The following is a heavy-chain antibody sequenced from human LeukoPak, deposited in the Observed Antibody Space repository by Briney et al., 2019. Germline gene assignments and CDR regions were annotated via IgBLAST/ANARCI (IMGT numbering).Heavy chain of an antibody. CDR1: NYSISSGYY. Sequence: PSETLSLTCAVSNYSISSGYYRSWIRQPAGEGLEWIGRIYTSGSTNYNPSLKSRVTMSVDTSKNQFSLKLSSVTAADTAVYYCAREVYYDFWSGPLIDYWGQGTLVTVSS. J-gene: IGHJ4*02. V-gene: IGHV4-4*07. CDR3: AREVYYDFWSGPLIDY. CDR2: IYTSGST. D-gene: IGHD3-3*01.